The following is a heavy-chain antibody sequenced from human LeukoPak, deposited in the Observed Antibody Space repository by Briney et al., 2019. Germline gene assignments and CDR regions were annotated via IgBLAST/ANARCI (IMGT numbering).Heavy chain of an antibody. CDR1: GGSISGYY. CDR2: IYSNGDT. J-gene: IGHJ4*02. V-gene: IGHV4-4*07. D-gene: IGHD2-15*01. CDR3: ARAAGAGGGQYFDY. Sequence: SETLSLTCTVSGGSISGYYWSWIRQPAGQGLEWIGRIYSNGDTSYYPSLTSRGTMSVATSKNQLSLKLGPVTAADTAVYYCARAAGAGGGQYFDYWGQGTLVTVSS.